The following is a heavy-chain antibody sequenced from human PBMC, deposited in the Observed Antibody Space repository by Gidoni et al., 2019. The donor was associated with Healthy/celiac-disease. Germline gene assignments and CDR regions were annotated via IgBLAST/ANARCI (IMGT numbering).Heavy chain of an antibody. D-gene: IGHD3-16*01. J-gene: IGHJ6*02. CDR3: ARDRSPLRGMDV. CDR2: ISYDGSNK. V-gene: IGHV3-30*04. Sequence: QVQLVESGGGVVQPGRSLRLSCAASGFPFSSYAMHWVRQAPGKGLEWVAVISYDGSNKYYADSVKGRFTISRDNSKNTLYLQMNSLRAEDTAVYYCARDRSPLRGMDVWGQGTTVTVSS. CDR1: GFPFSSYA.